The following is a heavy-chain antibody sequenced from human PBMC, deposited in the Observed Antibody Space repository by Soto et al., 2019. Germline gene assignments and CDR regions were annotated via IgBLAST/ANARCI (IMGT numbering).Heavy chain of an antibody. Sequence: EVQLLESGGGLVQPGGSLRLSCVASGFTFSTYAMSWVRQAPGKGLEWVSTIRVSGGSTYYADSVKGRFTISRDNSKNTLLLQMNSLRAEHTAVYYCANVISAGYWGQGTLVTVSS. D-gene: IGHD3-10*01. CDR2: IRVSGGST. CDR3: ANVISAGY. V-gene: IGHV3-23*01. J-gene: IGHJ4*02. CDR1: GFTFSTYA.